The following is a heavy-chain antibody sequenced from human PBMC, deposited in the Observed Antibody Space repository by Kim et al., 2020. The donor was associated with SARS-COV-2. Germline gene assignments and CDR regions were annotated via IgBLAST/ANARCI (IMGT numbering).Heavy chain of an antibody. D-gene: IGHD6-13*01. V-gene: IGHV7-4-1*02. Sequence: ASVKVSCKASGYTFTSYAMNWVRQAPGQGLEWMGWINTNTGNPTYAQGFTGRFVFSLDTSVSTAYLQISSLKAEDTAVYYCARDNTTPGGISSWYENWFDPWGQGTLVTVSS. CDR1: GYTFTSYA. J-gene: IGHJ5*02. CDR2: INTNTGNP. CDR3: ARDNTTPGGISSWYENWFDP.